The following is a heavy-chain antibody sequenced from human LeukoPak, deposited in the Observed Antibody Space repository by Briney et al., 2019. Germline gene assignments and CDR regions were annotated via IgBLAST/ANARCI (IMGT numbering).Heavy chain of an antibody. V-gene: IGHV4-61*02. J-gene: IGHJ5*02. CDR2: IYTSGST. CDR1: GGSISSGSYY. D-gene: IGHD2-2*01. Sequence: SETLSLTCTVSGGSISSGSYYWSWTRQPAGKGLEWIGRIYTSGSTNYNPSLKSRVTISVDTSKNQFSLKLSSVTAADTAVYYCARGGYCSSTSCYGNWFDPWGQGTLVTVSS. CDR3: ARGGYCSSTSCYGNWFDP.